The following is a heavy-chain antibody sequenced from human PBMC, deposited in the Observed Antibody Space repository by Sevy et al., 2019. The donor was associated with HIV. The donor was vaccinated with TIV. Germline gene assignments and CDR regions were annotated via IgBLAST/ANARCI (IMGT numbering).Heavy chain of an antibody. Sequence: GGSLRLSCAASGFPFNNYEMNWVRQAPGKGLEWVSSIGQSGSSTYYSDSVKGRFTISRDNAENSLYLQMNSLRAEDTAVYYCAGDLPPSATTVAHFDYWGQGNLVTVSS. V-gene: IGHV3-48*03. J-gene: IGHJ4*02. CDR3: AGDLPPSATTVAHFDY. D-gene: IGHD4-17*01. CDR1: GFPFNNYE. CDR2: IGQSGSST.